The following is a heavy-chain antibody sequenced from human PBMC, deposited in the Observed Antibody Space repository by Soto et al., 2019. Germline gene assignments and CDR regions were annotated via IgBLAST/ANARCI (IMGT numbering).Heavy chain of an antibody. CDR3: ARARGMMGDPGSPYYYGMDV. D-gene: IGHD1-26*01. J-gene: IGHJ6*02. CDR1: GGTFSSYA. V-gene: IGHV1-69*13. CDR2: IIPIFGTA. Sequence: SVKVSCRASGGTFSSYAISWVRQAPGQGLEWMGGIIPIFGTANYAQKFQGRVTITADESTSTAYMELSSLRSEDTAVYYCARARGMMGDPGSPYYYGMDVWGQGTTVTVSS.